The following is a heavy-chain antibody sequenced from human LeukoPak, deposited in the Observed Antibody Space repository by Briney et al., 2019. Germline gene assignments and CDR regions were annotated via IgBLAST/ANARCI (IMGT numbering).Heavy chain of an antibody. CDR3: AKDDNYIRFLS. CDR2: ISGGGGST. J-gene: IGHJ5*02. CDR1: DFTFSTYG. V-gene: IGHV3-23*01. D-gene: IGHD3-16*01. Sequence: GGSLRLSCAASDFTFSTYGMSWVRQAPGKGLEWVSSISGGGGSTYYADSVKGRFTISRDNSKNTLYLQMNSLRAEDTAVYYCAKDDNYIRFLSWGQGTLVTVSS.